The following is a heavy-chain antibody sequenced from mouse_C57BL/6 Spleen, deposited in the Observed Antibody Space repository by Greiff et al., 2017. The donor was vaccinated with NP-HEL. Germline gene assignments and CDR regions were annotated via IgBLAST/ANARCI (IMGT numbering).Heavy chain of an antibody. J-gene: IGHJ1*03. Sequence: VQLQQSGAELMKPGASVKLSCKATGYTFTGYWIEWVKQRPGHGLEWIGEILPGSGSTNYNEKFKGKATFTADTSSNTAYMQLSSLTTEDSAIYYCARLGGIHYYGSSRDFDVWGTGTTVTVSS. CDR2: ILPGSGST. CDR3: ARLGGIHYYGSSRDFDV. CDR1: GYTFTGYW. D-gene: IGHD1-1*01. V-gene: IGHV1-9*01.